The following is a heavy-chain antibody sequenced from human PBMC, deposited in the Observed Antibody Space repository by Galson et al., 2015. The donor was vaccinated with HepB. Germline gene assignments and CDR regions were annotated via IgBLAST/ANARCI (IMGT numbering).Heavy chain of an antibody. Sequence: SLRLSCAASGFTFSRHGFHWVRQAPGKGLECVAMIWHDGSNQLYADPVKGRFTISIDNSKNMVYLQLNSVRAEDTAVYPCVRESLMAMVTFDLWGRGTLVTVSS. CDR2: IWHDGSNQ. J-gene: IGHJ5*02. D-gene: IGHD4/OR15-4a*01. V-gene: IGHV3-33*01. CDR1: GFTFSRHG. CDR3: VRESLMAMVTFDL.